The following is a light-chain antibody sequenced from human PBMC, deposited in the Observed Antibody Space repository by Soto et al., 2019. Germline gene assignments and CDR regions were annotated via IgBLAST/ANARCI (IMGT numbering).Light chain of an antibody. J-gene: IGLJ1*01. CDR1: ELSKQY. V-gene: IGLV3-25*02. CDR2: KDT. CDR3: QSSDDNGNYYL. Sequence: SYELTQTPSVSVSPGQTARITCSGDELSKQYVYWYQQKPGQAPVLVIYKDTERASGIPERFSASSSGTTVTLTISGVRAEDEADYYCQSSDDNGNYYLLGNGTKVTVL.